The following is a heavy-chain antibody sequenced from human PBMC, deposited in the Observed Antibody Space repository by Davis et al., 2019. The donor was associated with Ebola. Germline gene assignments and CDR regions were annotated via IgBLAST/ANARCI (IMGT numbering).Heavy chain of an antibody. CDR2: IWYDGSNK. V-gene: IGHV3-33*01. Sequence: SCAASGITFSSYGMHWVRQAPGKGLERVAVIWYDGSNKYYADSVKGRFTISRDNSKNTLYLQMNSLRAEDTAEYYCARVQTGGDPDYWGQGTLVTVSS. D-gene: IGHD2-21*02. CDR3: ARVQTGGDPDY. J-gene: IGHJ4*02. CDR1: GITFSSYG.